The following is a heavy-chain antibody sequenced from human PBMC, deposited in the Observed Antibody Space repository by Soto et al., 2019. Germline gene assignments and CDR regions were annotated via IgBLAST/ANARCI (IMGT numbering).Heavy chain of an antibody. CDR2: IYYSGST. CDR3: ARLRYFDWLPYGDPFDP. V-gene: IGHV4-59*01. J-gene: IGHJ5*02. D-gene: IGHD3-9*01. CDR1: GGSISSYD. Sequence: NPSETLSLTCTVSGGSISSYDWSWIRQPPGKGLEWIGYIYYSGSTNYNPSLKSRVTISVDTSKNQFSLKLSSVTAADTAVYYCARLRYFDWLPYGDPFDPWGQGTLVTVSS.